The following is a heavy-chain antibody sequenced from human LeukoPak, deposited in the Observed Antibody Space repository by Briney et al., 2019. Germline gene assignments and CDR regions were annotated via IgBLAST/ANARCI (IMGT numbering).Heavy chain of an antibody. Sequence: TLSLTCTVSSGSLDGVLSYASSIRHPAGKGLELISRISNSGTTTYHPSLRGRPTITLDPSNNYFSLKVTSVTAAHSAIYYCARETEDTYMPSWGLYAPYYYIAAWGNGTTVTASS. CDR2: ISNSGTT. V-gene: IGHV4-61*02. CDR1: SGSLDGVLSY. D-gene: IGHD3-16*01. CDR3: ARETEDTYMPSWGLYAPYYYIAA. J-gene: IGHJ6*03.